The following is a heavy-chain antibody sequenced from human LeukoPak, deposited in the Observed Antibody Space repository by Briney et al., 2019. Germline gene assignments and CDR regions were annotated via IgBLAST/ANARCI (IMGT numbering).Heavy chain of an antibody. J-gene: IGHJ6*03. CDR1: GGSISSYY. D-gene: IGHD3-22*01. CDR2: IYTSGST. CDR3: AREIGAYYYYYMDV. V-gene: IGHV4-4*07. Sequence: SETLSLTCTVSGGSISSYYWSWIRQPAGKGLEWIGRIYTSGSTNYNPSLKRRVTMSVDTSKNQFSLKLSSVTAADTAVYYCAREIGAYYYYYMDVWGKGTTVTISS.